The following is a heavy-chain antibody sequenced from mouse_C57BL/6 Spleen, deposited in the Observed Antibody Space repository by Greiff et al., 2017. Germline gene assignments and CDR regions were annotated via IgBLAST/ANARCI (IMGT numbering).Heavy chain of an antibody. Sequence: VQLQQSGPGLVQPSQSLSITCTVSGFSLTSYGVHWVRQSPGKGLEWLGVIWRGGSTDYNAAFMSRLSITKDNSKSQVFFKMNSLQADDTAIYYGAKNSGDFNYYAMDYWGQGTSVTVSS. V-gene: IGHV2-5*01. CDR3: AKNSGDFNYYAMDY. D-gene: IGHD3-1*01. CDR1: GFSLTSYG. CDR2: IWRGGST. J-gene: IGHJ4*01.